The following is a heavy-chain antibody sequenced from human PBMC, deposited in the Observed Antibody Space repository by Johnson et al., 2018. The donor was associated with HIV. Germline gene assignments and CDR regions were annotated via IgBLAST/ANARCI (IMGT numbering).Heavy chain of an antibody. J-gene: IGHJ3*02. Sequence: MLLVESGGGLVQPGGSLRLSCAASGFTFSSYDMHWVRQATGKGLEWVSAIGTAGDTYYPGSVKGRFTISRDNAKNSLYLQMNSLRAGDTAVYYCARAYSGSYINDAFDIWGQGTMVTVSS. CDR2: IGTAGDT. D-gene: IGHD1-26*01. V-gene: IGHV3-13*01. CDR1: GFTFSSYD. CDR3: ARAYSGSYINDAFDI.